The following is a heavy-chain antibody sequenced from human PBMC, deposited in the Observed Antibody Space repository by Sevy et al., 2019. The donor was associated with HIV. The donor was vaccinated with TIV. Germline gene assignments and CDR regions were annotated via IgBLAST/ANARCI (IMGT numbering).Heavy chain of an antibody. CDR1: GGTFSRST. V-gene: IGHV1-69*13. Sequence: ASVKVSCKASGGTFSRSTFSWVRQAPGHGLEWMGGIIPNFGTTKYAQNFQGRVTVTADESTTTVYMELSSLRSEDSAVYYCARSPPPGTFADYGMDVWGQGTTVTVSS. D-gene: IGHD1-26*01. J-gene: IGHJ6*02. CDR2: IIPNFGTT. CDR3: ARSPPPGTFADYGMDV.